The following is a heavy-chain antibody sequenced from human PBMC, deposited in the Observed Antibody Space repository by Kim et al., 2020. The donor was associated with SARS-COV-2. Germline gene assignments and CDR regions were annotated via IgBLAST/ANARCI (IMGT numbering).Heavy chain of an antibody. CDR3: AKWGGGYYDSSGYYPLDS. J-gene: IGHJ4*02. V-gene: IGHV3-33*03. D-gene: IGHD3-22*01. Sequence: VKGRFTISRDNSNSTLSLQMNSLRDEDTAVYYCAKWGGGYYDSSGYYPLDSWGQGTLLTVSS.